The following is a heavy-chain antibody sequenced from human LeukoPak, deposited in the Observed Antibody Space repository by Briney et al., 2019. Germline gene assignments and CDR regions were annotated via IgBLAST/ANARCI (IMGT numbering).Heavy chain of an antibody. CDR1: GYTFTGYY. V-gene: IGHV1-2*02. CDR2: INPNSGGT. D-gene: IGHD6-6*01. J-gene: IGHJ4*02. Sequence: ASVKVSCKASGYTFTGYYMHWVRQAPGQGLVWMGWINPNSGGTNYAQKFQGRVTMTRDTSISTAYMELSRLRSDDTAVYYCARVGVAARPYIFDYWGQGTLVTVSS. CDR3: ARVGVAARPYIFDY.